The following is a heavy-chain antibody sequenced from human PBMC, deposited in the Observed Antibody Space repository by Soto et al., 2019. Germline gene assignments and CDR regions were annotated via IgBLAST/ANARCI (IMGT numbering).Heavy chain of an antibody. CDR1: GGSISSGPYS. CDR3: ARDGGVSGMDV. Sequence: SETLSLTCTVSGGSISSGPYSWSWIRQPPGEGLEWIGYIYDSGSTYYNPSLKSRVTLSVDRSKNQFSLKLSSMTAADTAVYYCARDGGVSGMDVWGQGTTVTLS. V-gene: IGHV4-30-2*01. CDR2: IYDSGST. D-gene: IGHD2-8*01. J-gene: IGHJ6*02.